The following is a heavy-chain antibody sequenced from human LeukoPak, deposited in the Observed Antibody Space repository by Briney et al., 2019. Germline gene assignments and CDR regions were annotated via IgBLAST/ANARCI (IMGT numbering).Heavy chain of an antibody. J-gene: IGHJ4*02. CDR3: ARDYKDTALDY. CDR1: GFTFSSYE. D-gene: IGHD5-18*01. V-gene: IGHV3-48*03. CDR2: ISSSGSTI. Sequence: GGSLSLSCAASGFTFSSYEMNWVRQAPGKGLEWVSYISSSGSTIYYADSVKGRFTISRDNAKNSLYLQMNSLRAEDTAVYYCARDYKDTALDYWGQGTLVTVSS.